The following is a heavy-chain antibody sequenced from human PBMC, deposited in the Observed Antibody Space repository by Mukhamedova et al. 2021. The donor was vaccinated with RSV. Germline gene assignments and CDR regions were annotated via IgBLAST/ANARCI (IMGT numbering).Heavy chain of an antibody. CDR3: AKVKWDWSSSYSFDY. Sequence: GSGGSTYYADSVKGRFTISRDNSKNTLYLQMNSLRAEDTAVYYCAKVKWDWSSSYSFDYWGQGTLVTVSS. V-gene: IGHV3-23*01. CDR2: GSGGST. D-gene: IGHD6-6*01. J-gene: IGHJ4*02.